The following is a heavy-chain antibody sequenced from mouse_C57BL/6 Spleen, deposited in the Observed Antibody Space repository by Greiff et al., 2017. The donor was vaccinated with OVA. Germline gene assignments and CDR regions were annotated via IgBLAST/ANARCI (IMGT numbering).Heavy chain of an antibody. CDR1: GYAFSSSW. V-gene: IGHV1-82*01. D-gene: IGHD1-1*01. Sequence: QVQLKQSGPELVKPGASVKISCKASGYAFSSSWMNWVKQRPGKGLEWIGRIYPGDGDTNYNGKFKGQATLTADKSSSTAYMQLSSLTSEDSAVYFCASYYYGSSHTLYAMDYWGQGTSVTVSS. CDR3: ASYYYGSSHTLYAMDY. CDR2: IYPGDGDT. J-gene: IGHJ4*01.